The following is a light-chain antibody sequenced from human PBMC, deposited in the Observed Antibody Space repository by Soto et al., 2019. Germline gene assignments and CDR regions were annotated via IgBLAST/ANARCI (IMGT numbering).Light chain of an antibody. Sequence: EIVLTQSPATLSLSPGERATLSCRASQSVSSYLAWYQQKPGQAPRLLIYDASNRATGIPARFSGSGSGTDFTLPITSLEPEDFAVYYCKQRSTWFTFGQGTRLEMK. V-gene: IGKV3-11*01. CDR1: QSVSSY. J-gene: IGKJ5*01. CDR2: DAS. CDR3: KQRSTWFT.